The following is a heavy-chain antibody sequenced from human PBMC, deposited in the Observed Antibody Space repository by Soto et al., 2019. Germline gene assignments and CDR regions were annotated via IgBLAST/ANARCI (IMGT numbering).Heavy chain of an antibody. J-gene: IGHJ6*03. CDR3: ARIYCSTSNCNYYYYMDV. D-gene: IGHD2-2*01. Sequence: PSETLSLTCTVSGGPISNYYWSWIRQPPGKGLEWIGYIYYSGSTNYNPSLKSRVTISLDTSKNQFSLKLSSVTAADTAVYYCARIYCSTSNCNYYYYMDVWGKGTTITVSS. CDR2: IYYSGST. CDR1: GGPISNYY. V-gene: IGHV4-59*01.